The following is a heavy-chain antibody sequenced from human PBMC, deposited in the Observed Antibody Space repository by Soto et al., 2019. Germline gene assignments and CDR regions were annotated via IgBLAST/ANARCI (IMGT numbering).Heavy chain of an antibody. V-gene: IGHV3-30*18. D-gene: IGHD1-1*01. CDR1: GFTFSSYG. Sequence: PGGSLRLSCAASGFTFSSYGMNWVRQAPGKGLEWVAVISYDGSNKYYADSVKGRFTISRDNSKNTLYLQMNSLRAEDTAVYYCAKAERFTLIDYWGQGTLVTVSS. CDR3: AKAERFTLIDY. CDR2: ISYDGSNK. J-gene: IGHJ4*02.